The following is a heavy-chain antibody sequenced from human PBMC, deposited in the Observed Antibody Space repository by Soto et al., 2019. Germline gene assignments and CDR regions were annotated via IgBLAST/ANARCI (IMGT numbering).Heavy chain of an antibody. Sequence: PGGSLRLSCAASGVTVSNNYMSWVRQAPGKGLEWVSVIYSGGRTYYADSVKGRFIISRDNSKNTLSLQMNSLRAEDTAVYYCAGINYDIFTGYFSDYWGQGTLVTVSS. CDR1: GVTVSNNY. CDR3: AGINYDIFTGYFSDY. D-gene: IGHD3-9*01. V-gene: IGHV3-66*01. J-gene: IGHJ4*02. CDR2: IYSGGRT.